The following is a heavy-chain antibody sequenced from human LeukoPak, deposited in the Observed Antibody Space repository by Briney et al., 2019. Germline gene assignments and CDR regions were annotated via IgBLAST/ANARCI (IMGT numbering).Heavy chain of an antibody. CDR1: GYTFTSYY. CDR3: AKEGYGSGSYYNPRYYFDY. V-gene: IGHV1-46*01. Sequence: ASVKVSCKASGYTFTSYYMHWVRQAPGQGLEWMGIINPSGGSTSYAQKFQGRVTMTRDTSASTVYMELSSLRSEDTAVYYCAKEGYGSGSYYNPRYYFDYWGQGTLVTVSS. CDR2: INPSGGST. D-gene: IGHD3-10*01. J-gene: IGHJ4*02.